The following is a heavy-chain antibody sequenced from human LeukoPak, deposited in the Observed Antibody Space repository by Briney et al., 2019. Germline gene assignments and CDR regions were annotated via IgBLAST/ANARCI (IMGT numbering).Heavy chain of an antibody. J-gene: IGHJ3*02. CDR1: GFTFSSYS. V-gene: IGHV3-21*01. Sequence: GGSLRLSCAASGFTFSSYSMNWVRQAPGKGLEWVPSISSSSSDIYYADSVKGRFTISRDNAKTSLYLQMNSLRAEDTAVYYCARQMTAIDDAFDIWGQGTMVTVSS. CDR2: ISSSSSDI. CDR3: ARQMTAIDDAFDI. D-gene: IGHD2-21*02.